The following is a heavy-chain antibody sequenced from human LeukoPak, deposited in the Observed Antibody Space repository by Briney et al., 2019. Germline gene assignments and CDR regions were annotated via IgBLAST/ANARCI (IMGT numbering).Heavy chain of an antibody. Sequence: GASVKVSCKASGGTFSSYAISWVRQAPGQGLEWMGGIIPIFGTANYAQKFQGRVTITTDESTSTAYMELSSLRSEDTALYYCARKDYFGSGVYFFDYWGQGTLVTVSS. J-gene: IGHJ4*02. CDR2: IIPIFGTA. CDR3: ARKDYFGSGVYFFDY. CDR1: GGTFSSYA. D-gene: IGHD3-10*01. V-gene: IGHV1-69*05.